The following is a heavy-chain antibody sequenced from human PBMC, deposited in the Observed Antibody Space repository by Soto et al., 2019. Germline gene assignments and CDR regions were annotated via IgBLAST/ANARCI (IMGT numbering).Heavy chain of an antibody. J-gene: IGHJ5*02. D-gene: IGHD2-2*01. V-gene: IGHV4-4*02. CDR2: IYHSGST. CDR3: ARCSLVVVPAPGFDP. Sequence: SETLSLTCAVSGVSISSSNWWSWVRQPPGKGLEWIGEIYHSGSTNYNPSLKSRVTISVDKSKNQFSLKLSSVTAADTAVYYCARCSLVVVPAPGFDPWGRGTLVTVSS. CDR1: GVSISSSNW.